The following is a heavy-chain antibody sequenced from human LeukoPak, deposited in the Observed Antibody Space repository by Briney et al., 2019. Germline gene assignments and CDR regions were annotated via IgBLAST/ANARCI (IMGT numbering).Heavy chain of an antibody. CDR2: ISGSGGST. CDR1: GFTFSSYA. Sequence: GGSLRLSCAASGFTFSSYAMSWVRQAPGKGLEWVSAISGSGGSTYYADSVKGRFTISRDNSKNTLYLQMNSLRAEDTAVYYCAKDCLARLHLTNSDYWGQGTLVTVSS. D-gene: IGHD4/OR15-4a*01. CDR3: AKDCLARLHLTNSDY. J-gene: IGHJ4*02. V-gene: IGHV3-23*01.